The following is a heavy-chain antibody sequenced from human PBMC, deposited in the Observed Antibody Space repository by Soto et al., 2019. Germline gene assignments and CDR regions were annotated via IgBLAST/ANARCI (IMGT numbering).Heavy chain of an antibody. V-gene: IGHV3-30-3*01. J-gene: IGHJ4*02. CDR2: ISYDGSNK. Sequence: PGKGLEWVAVISYDGSNKYYADSVKGRFTISRDNSKNTLYLQMNSLRAEDTAVYYCARGYYDFWSGYHSAQLFDYWGQGTLVTVSS. CDR3: ARGYYDFWSGYHSAQLFDY. D-gene: IGHD3-3*01.